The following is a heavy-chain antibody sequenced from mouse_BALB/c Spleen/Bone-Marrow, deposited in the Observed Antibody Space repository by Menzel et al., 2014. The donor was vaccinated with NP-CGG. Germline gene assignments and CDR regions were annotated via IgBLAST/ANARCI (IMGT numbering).Heavy chain of an antibody. CDR1: GFTFSDYY. J-gene: IGHJ4*01. D-gene: IGHD2-1*01. CDR2: ISNGGVST. V-gene: IGHV5-12*02. CDR3: ARHPYGNFVTVDY. Sequence: EVKLMESGGGLVQPGGSLKLSCATSGFTFSDYYMYWVRQTPEKRLEWVAYISNGGVSTYFPDTVKGRFTISRDNAKNTLYLQMSRLKSEDTAMYYCARHPYGNFVTVDYWGQGTSVTVSS.